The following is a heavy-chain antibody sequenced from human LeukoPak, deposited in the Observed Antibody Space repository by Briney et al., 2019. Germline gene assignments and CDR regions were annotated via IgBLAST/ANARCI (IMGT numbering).Heavy chain of an antibody. V-gene: IGHV1-2*02. D-gene: IGHD1-26*01. Sequence: ASVTVSCKASGYIFTGYYMHWVRQAPGQGLEWMGWINPNSGGTNFAQKFQGRVTMTRDTSISTAYMDLSRLRSDDTAVYYCARSRIGSQFDFWGQGTLVIVSS. J-gene: IGHJ4*02. CDR2: INPNSGGT. CDR3: ARSRIGSQFDF. CDR1: GYIFTGYY.